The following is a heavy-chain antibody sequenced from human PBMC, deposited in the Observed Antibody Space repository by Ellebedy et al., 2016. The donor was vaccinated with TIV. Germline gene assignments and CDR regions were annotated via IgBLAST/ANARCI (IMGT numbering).Heavy chain of an antibody. CDR2: IRSDGSAK. CDR3: ARDPGVLPGGGLDY. D-gene: IGHD2-15*01. CDR1: GFSTSG. J-gene: IGHJ4*02. Sequence: PGGSLRLSCAASGFSTSGMHWVRQPPGKGLEWVAFIRSDGSAKYYADSVTGRFTISRDDSKNTLYLQMDSLRADDTAVYYCARDPGVLPGGGLDYWGQGTLVTVSS. V-gene: IGHV3-30*02.